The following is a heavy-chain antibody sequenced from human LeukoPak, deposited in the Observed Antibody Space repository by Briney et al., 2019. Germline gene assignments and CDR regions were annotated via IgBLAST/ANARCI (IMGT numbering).Heavy chain of an antibody. J-gene: IGHJ4*02. D-gene: IGHD2-2*01. Sequence: PSETLSLTCTVSGGSISSYTYYWGWLRQPPGKGLEWIGSIFYTGNTFHNPALKSRVTMSVDTSKNQFSLKLSSVTAADTAVYYCARDLQLLPSYHLDYWGQGALLTVSS. CDR1: GGSISSYTYY. V-gene: IGHV4-39*07. CDR2: IFYTGNT. CDR3: ARDLQLLPSYHLDY.